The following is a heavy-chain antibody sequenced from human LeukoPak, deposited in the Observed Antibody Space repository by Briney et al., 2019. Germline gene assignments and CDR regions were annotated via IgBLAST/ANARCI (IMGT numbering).Heavy chain of an antibody. Sequence: SGATLVNPTHTFTLTCTFSGFSRRTSGVAVGWIGQPPGNALEWLALLFCDADKPYSPSLKSRLTIAKDTSKNQVVLTMTAMDPVDTATYYCAHSNYPTFDYWGQGTLVTVSS. J-gene: IGHJ4*02. CDR1: GFSRRTSGVA. D-gene: IGHD4-11*01. CDR3: AHSNYPTFDY. CDR2: LFCDADK. V-gene: IGHV2-5*02.